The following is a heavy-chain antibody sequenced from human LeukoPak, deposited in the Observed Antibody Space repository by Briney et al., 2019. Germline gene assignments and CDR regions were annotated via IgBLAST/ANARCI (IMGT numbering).Heavy chain of an antibody. V-gene: IGHV4-59*01. J-gene: IGHJ6*02. CDR2: IYYNGNT. CDR3: ARGRSNYYGMDV. Sequence: SETLSLTCSVSDGSINSYYWNWIRRPPGKGLEWIGYIYYNGNTNYSPSLKSRVTMSVDASKNLFSLKVSSVTAADTAVYYCARGRSNYYGMDVWGQGXTVTVSS. CDR1: DGSINSYY. D-gene: IGHD1-26*01.